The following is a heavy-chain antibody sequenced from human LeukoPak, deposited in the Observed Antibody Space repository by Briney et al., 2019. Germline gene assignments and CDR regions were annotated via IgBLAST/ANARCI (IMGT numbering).Heavy chain of an antibody. D-gene: IGHD2-2*01. V-gene: IGHV3-74*01. CDR2: INRDGSST. J-gene: IGHJ6*03. Sequence: GGSLRLSCAASGFTLSRYWMHWVRQAPGQGLEWISRINRDGSSTAYADSVKGRFTISSDNANNTLSLTMNTLRADDAAVYYCAREITWPGDTGCCCMDVWGKGSTVTVSS. CDR3: AREITWPGDTGCCCMDV. CDR1: GFTLSRYW.